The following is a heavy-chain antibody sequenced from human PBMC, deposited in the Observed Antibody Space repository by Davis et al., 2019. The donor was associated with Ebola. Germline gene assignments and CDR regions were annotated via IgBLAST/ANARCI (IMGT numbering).Heavy chain of an antibody. CDR3: ARDRMDQYSGYLYMDV. CDR1: GYTFTNYY. Sequence: AASVKVSCKAAGYTFTNYYIHWVRQAPGQGLEWMGCINPNSGGTNYAQKFQAWVTMTRDTSISTAYMELSRLKSDDTAVYFCARDRMDQYSGYLYMDVWGKGTTVTVSS. J-gene: IGHJ6*03. CDR2: INPNSGGT. V-gene: IGHV1-2*04. D-gene: IGHD2/OR15-2a*01.